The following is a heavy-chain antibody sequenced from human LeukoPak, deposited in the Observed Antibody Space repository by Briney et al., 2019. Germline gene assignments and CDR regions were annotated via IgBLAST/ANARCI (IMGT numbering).Heavy chain of an antibody. CDR3: AKDFSAYYYGSGSYPCFDY. Sequence: GGSLRLSCAASGFTFRSYAMTWVRQAPGKGLEWVSAISGSGASTYYADSVKGRFTISRDNSKNTLYLQMNSLRAEDTAVYYRAKDFSAYYYGSGSYPCFDYWGQGALVTVSS. D-gene: IGHD3-10*01. CDR1: GFTFRSYA. V-gene: IGHV3-23*01. CDR2: ISGSGAST. J-gene: IGHJ4*02.